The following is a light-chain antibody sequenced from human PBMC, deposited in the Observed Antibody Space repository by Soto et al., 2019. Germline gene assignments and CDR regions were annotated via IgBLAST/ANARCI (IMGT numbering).Light chain of an antibody. CDR2: GAS. V-gene: IGKV3-15*01. CDR1: QSVSSN. J-gene: IGKJ1*01. CDR3: QQYNSWPWT. Sequence: EIVMTQSPATLSVSPGERATLSCRARQSVSSNLAWYQQKPGQAPRPLIYGASTRATGIPARFSGSGSGTEFTLTISSLQSEDFAVYFWQQYNSWPWTFGQGTKVEIK.